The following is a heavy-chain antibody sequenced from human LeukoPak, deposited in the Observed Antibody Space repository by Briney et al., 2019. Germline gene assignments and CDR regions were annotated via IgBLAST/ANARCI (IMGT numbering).Heavy chain of an antibody. J-gene: IGHJ3*02. CDR1: GGSISSGGYS. V-gene: IGHV4-30-2*01. CDR2: IYHSGST. D-gene: IGHD3-10*01. Sequence: SETLSLTCAVSGGSISSGGYSWSWIRQPPGKGLEWIGYIYHSGSTYYNPSLKSRVTISVDRSKNQFSLKLSSVTAADTAVYYCARDPSDGSGGSSGAFDIWGQGTMVTVSS. CDR3: ARDPSDGSGGSSGAFDI.